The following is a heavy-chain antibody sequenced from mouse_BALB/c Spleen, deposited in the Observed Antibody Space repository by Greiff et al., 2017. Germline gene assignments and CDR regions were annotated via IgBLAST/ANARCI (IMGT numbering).Heavy chain of an antibody. CDR2: ISSGSSTI. V-gene: IGHV5-17*02. Sequence: DVKLVESGGGLVQPGGSRKLSCAASGFTFSSFGMHWVRQAPEKGLEWVAYISSGSSTIYYADTVKGRFTISRDNPKNTLVLQMTSLRSEDTAMYYCARGPNYERYYAMDYWGQGTSVTVSS. CDR3: ARGPNYERYYAMDY. D-gene: IGHD1-1*01. CDR1: GFTFSSFG. J-gene: IGHJ4*01.